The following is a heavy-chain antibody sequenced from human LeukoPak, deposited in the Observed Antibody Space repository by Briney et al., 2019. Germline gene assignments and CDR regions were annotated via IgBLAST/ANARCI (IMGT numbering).Heavy chain of an antibody. CDR3: AKDVGKYSSSWSTPFDAFDI. Sequence: GGSLRLSCAASGFTFSSYGMHWVRQAPGKGLEWVAFIRYDGNNKYYADSVKGRFTISRDNSKNTLYLQINSLRPEDTAVYYCAKDVGKYSSSWSTPFDAFDIWGQGTMVTVSS. J-gene: IGHJ3*02. D-gene: IGHD6-13*01. V-gene: IGHV3-30*02. CDR2: IRYDGNNK. CDR1: GFTFSSYG.